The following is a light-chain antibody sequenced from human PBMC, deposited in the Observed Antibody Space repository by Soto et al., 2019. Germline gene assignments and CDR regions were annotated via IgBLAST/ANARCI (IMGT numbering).Light chain of an antibody. CDR3: SSYAGSNNYV. Sequence: SVLAQPAYVSGSPGQSITISCTGTSSDVGGYNYVSWYQQHPGKAPKLMIYEVSKRPSGVPDRFSGSKSGNTASLTVSGLQAEDEADYYCSSYAGSNNYVFGTGTKVNVL. J-gene: IGLJ1*01. V-gene: IGLV2-8*01. CDR1: SSDVGGYNY. CDR2: EVS.